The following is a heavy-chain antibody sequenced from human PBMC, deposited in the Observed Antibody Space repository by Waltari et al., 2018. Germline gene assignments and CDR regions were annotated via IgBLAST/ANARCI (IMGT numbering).Heavy chain of an antibody. CDR1: GFTFDDYA. CDR2: ISWNSGSI. Sequence: EVQLVESGGGLVQPGRSLRLSCSASGFTFDDYAMHWVRQAPGKGLEWVSGISWNSGSIGYADSGKGRFTISRDNAKNSLYLQMNSLRAEDTALYYCARGYSYPDAFDIWGQGTMVTVSS. J-gene: IGHJ3*02. D-gene: IGHD5-18*01. V-gene: IGHV3-9*01. CDR3: ARGYSYPDAFDI.